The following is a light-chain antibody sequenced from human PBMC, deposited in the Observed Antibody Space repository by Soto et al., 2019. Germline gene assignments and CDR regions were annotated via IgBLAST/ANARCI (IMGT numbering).Light chain of an antibody. CDR1: QSVSTN. Sequence: EIVMTQSPATLSVSPGERATLSCRASQSVSTNLAWYQQKPGQAPRLLIFGASTRATGIPARFSGSGSGTTFTLTISSLPSEDVAVYYCQQYNTWPPITFGPGTRLDIK. CDR2: GAS. CDR3: QQYNTWPPIT. J-gene: IGKJ5*01. V-gene: IGKV3-15*01.